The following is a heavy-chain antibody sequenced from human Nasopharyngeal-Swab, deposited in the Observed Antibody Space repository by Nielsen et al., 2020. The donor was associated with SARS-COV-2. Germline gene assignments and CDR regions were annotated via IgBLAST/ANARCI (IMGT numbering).Heavy chain of an antibody. J-gene: IGHJ4*02. CDR2: IYYSGIT. D-gene: IGHD5-24*01. V-gene: IGHV4-30-4*08. CDR1: GGSISRGGYY. Sequence: SETLSLTCAVSGGSISRGGYYWTWIRQPPEKGLEWIGYIYYSGITYYNPSLRSRVSMSVDTSKNQFSLMLSSVTAADTAVYYCARGGYNSPLNFDYWGQGTLVAVSS. CDR3: ARGGYNSPLNFDY.